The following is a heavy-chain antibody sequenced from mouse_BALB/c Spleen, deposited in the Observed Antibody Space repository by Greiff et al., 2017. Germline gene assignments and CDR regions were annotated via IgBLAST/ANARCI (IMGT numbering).Heavy chain of an antibody. D-gene: IGHD5-2*01. CDR1: GFTFSDYY. V-gene: IGHV5-4*02. Sequence: EVKVEESGGGLVKPGGSLKLSCAASGFTFSDYYMYWVRQTPEKRLEWVATISDGGSYTYYPDSVKGRFTISRDNAKNNLYLQMSSLKSEDTAMYYCARGGGNTAFAYWGQGTLVTVSA. J-gene: IGHJ3*01. CDR3: ARGGGNTAFAY. CDR2: ISDGGSYT.